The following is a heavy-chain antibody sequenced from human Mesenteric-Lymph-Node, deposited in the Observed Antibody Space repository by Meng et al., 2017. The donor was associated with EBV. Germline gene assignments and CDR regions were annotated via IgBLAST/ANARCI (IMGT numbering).Heavy chain of an antibody. CDR2: VGAGGNT. V-gene: IGHV3-23*01. D-gene: IGHD4-17*01. Sequence: EVQLLESXXGLVQXGGSLRLSXAASGFTFTAYAMSWVRQAPGKGLEWVSAVGAGGNTYYVDSVEGRFTVSRDDSKNTLYLQMDSLRAEDTAIYFCAKLDANDYGFSFDSWGQGTLGTVSS. CDR3: AKLDANDYGFSFDS. J-gene: IGHJ4*02. CDR1: GFTFTAYA.